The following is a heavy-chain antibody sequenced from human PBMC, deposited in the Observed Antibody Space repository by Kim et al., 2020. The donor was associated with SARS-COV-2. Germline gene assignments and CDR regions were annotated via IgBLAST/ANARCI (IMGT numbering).Heavy chain of an antibody. V-gene: IGHV3-30*02. CDR3: AKHLGGSGSTYYYGMDV. D-gene: IGHD3-10*01. J-gene: IGHJ6*02. Sequence: VEGRFSITSDNSTNTMYLQMNSLRAEDTAVYYCAKHLGGSGSTYYYGMDVWGQGTTVTVSS.